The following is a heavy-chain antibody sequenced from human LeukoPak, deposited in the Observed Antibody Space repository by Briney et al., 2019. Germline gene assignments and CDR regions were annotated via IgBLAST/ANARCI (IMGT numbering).Heavy chain of an antibody. D-gene: IGHD3-3*01. J-gene: IGHJ6*03. Sequence: GGSLRLSCAASGFTVSSNYMSWVRQAPGKGLEWVSSITSSSSYIYYADSVKGRFTISRDNSKNSLYLQMNSLRAEDTALYYCARGFLEWLYDYYYYYMDVWGKGTTVTVSS. CDR2: ITSSSSYI. CDR1: GFTVSSNY. CDR3: ARGFLEWLYDYYYYYMDV. V-gene: IGHV3-21*04.